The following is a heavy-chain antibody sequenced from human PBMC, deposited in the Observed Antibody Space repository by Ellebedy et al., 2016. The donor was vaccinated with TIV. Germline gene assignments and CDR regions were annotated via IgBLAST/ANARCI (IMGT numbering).Heavy chain of an antibody. J-gene: IGHJ6*02. CDR3: AKSRAPRAFDGMDV. Sequence: AGSLRLSXAASGFSFSTSGLHWVRQDPGKGLEWVAVISYDGSDKYHADSVKGRFTISRDNSKNTLFLQMNSLGPEDTAVYYCAKSRAPRAFDGMDVWGQGTTVAVSS. CDR2: ISYDGSDK. V-gene: IGHV3-30*18. D-gene: IGHD3-3*02. CDR1: GFSFSTSG.